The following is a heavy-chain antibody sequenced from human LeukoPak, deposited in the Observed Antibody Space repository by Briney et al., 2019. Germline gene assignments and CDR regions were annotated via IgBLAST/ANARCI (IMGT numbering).Heavy chain of an antibody. CDR2: IKQDGSEK. Sequence: GGSLRLSCAASGFTFSSYWMSWVRQAPGKGLEWVANIKQDGSEKYYVDSVKGRFTISRDNAKNSLYLQMNSLRAEDTAVYYCARDPVPAATRSYWYFDLRGRGTLVTVSS. CDR1: GFTFSSYW. J-gene: IGHJ2*01. CDR3: ARDPVPAATRSYWYFDL. D-gene: IGHD2-2*01. V-gene: IGHV3-7*01.